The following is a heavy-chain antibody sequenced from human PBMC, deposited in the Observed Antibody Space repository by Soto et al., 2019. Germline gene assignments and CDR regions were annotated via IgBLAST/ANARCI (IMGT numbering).Heavy chain of an antibody. V-gene: IGHV6-1*01. D-gene: IGHD3-16*01. CDR2: TYYRSKWKT. CDR1: GYSVSSNSAA. CDR3: ARGDLIDI. J-gene: IGHJ3*02. Sequence: SHTLSLTCAISGYSVSSNSAALNWVRQSPSRGLEWLGRTYYRSKWKTDYAVSVRGRITINPDTSKNQFSLQLNSVTPGDTAVYYCARGDLIDIWGRGTMVTVSS.